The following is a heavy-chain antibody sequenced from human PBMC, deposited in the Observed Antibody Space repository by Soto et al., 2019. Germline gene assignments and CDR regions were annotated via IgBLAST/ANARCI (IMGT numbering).Heavy chain of an antibody. CDR3: ARADCSSTSCYDRYPSSENWFDP. D-gene: IGHD2-2*01. J-gene: IGHJ5*02. Sequence: PSETLSLTCAVSGGSISSGGYSWSWIRQPPGKGLEWIGYIYHSGSTYYNPSLKSRVTISVDRSKNQFSLKLSSVTAADTAVYYCARADCSSTSCYDRYPSSENWFDPWGQGTQVTVSS. CDR2: IYHSGST. CDR1: GGSISSGGYS. V-gene: IGHV4-30-2*01.